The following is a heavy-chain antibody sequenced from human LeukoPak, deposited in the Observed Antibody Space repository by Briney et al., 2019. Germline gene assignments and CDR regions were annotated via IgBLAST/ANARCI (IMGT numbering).Heavy chain of an antibody. CDR1: GYTRTKLS. CDR3: ARDIGAGPLDY. Sequence: ASVKVSCKVSGYTRTKLSMHWVRQAPGQGLGWMGWISAYNGNTNYAQKLQGRVTMTTDTSTSTAYMELRSLRSDDTAVYYCARDIGAGPLDYWGQGTLVTVSS. D-gene: IGHD5-12*01. J-gene: IGHJ4*02. V-gene: IGHV1-18*01. CDR2: ISAYNGNT.